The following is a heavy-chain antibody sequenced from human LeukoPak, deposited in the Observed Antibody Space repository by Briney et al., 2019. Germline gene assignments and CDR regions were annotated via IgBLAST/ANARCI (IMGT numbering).Heavy chain of an antibody. CDR2: IYYSGYT. CDR1: GRFKNRYY. D-gene: IGHD2-8*02. CDR3: TRRQAVGGV. Sequence: SETLSLTCSVSGRFKNRYYRRCIRQPPGKGLEWIGYIYYSGYTNYNPSLKSRVTMSVDTSKNQFSLQLSSVTAADAAVYYCTRRQAVGGVWGQGTLVTVSS. J-gene: IGHJ4*02. V-gene: IGHV4-59*01.